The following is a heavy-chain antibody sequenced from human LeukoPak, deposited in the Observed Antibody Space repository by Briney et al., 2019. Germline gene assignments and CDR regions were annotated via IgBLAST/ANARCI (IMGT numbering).Heavy chain of an antibody. J-gene: IGHJ4*02. V-gene: IGHV3-23*01. D-gene: IGHD6-13*01. CDR1: GFTFSSYG. CDR2: ISGSGGST. CDR3: AKDRPTVYSSSWLHFLDS. Sequence: GGSLRLSCAASGFTFSSYGMIWVRQAPGKGLEWVSGISGSGGSTYLADSVKGRFTISRDNSKNTLCLQMNSLRADDTAVYYCAKDRPTVYSSSWLHFLDSWGQGTLVTVSS.